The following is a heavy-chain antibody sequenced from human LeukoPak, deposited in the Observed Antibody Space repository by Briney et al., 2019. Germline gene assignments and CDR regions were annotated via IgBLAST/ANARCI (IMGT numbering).Heavy chain of an antibody. CDR3: IVDVSNDIHPFDY. V-gene: IGHV3-15*01. D-gene: IGHD3-10*02. J-gene: IGHJ4*02. Sequence: GGSLRLSCAASGFTFTSAWMTWVRQAPGKGLEWVGLIKTSGGTTDYAAPVKGRFTISKDDSINTVYLQMNSLKIEDTAVYYCIVDVSNDIHPFDYWGQGTLVTVSS. CDR1: GFTFTSAW. CDR2: IKTSGGTT.